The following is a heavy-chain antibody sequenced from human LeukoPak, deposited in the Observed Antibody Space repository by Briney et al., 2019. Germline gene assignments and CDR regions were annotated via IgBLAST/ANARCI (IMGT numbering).Heavy chain of an antibody. CDR3: AREWHHVFDY. V-gene: IGHV4-4*07. J-gene: IGHJ4*02. CDR1: GGSISSYS. CDR2: IFPRESP. Sequence: SETLSLTCTVSGGSISSYSWSWMRQPAGKGLEWIGRIFPRESPNYHPSRKSRVIMSVDKSKNQFSLKLRSVTAADTAVYYCAREWHHVFDYWGQGNLVTVSS. D-gene: IGHD5-12*01.